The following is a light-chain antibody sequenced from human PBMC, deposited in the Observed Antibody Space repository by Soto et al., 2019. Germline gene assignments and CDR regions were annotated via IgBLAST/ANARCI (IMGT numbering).Light chain of an antibody. V-gene: IGKV3-11*01. CDR2: DAS. CDR3: QQRSNWPLT. J-gene: IGKJ3*01. Sequence: EIVLTQSPATLSLSPGERATLSCRASQSIRNYLAWYQQKPGQSPRLLIYDASNRANDVPARFSGSGSGTDFTLSISSLEHEDFAVYFCQQRSNWPLTFCPGTKFDIK. CDR1: QSIRNY.